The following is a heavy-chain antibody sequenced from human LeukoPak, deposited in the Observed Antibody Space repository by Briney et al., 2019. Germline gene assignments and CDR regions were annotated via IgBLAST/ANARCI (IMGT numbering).Heavy chain of an antibody. CDR2: TCYRSKRYS. V-gene: IGHV6-1*01. Sequence: SQTLSLTCGISGDSVSSNNGAWNWIRQSPSRGLEWLGRTCYRSKRYSDYAASVQGRITINADTSTNQFSLQLYSVTPEDTAVYYCARDLGTSGWHTFDYWGQGTLVTVSS. CDR3: ARDLGTSGWHTFDY. CDR1: GDSVSSNNGA. J-gene: IGHJ4*02. D-gene: IGHD6-19*01.